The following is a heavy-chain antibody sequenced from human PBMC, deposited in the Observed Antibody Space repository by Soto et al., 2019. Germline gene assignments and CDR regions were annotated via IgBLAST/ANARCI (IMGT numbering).Heavy chain of an antibody. V-gene: IGHV1-69*06. D-gene: IGHD6-6*01. Sequence: SVKVSCKASGGTFSSYAISWVRQAPGQGLEWMGGTIPIFGTANYAQKFQGRVTITADKSTSTAYMELSSLRSEDTAVYYCARKTPSIAARGYFDYWGQGTLVTVSS. J-gene: IGHJ4*02. CDR3: ARKTPSIAARGYFDY. CDR1: GGTFSSYA. CDR2: TIPIFGTA.